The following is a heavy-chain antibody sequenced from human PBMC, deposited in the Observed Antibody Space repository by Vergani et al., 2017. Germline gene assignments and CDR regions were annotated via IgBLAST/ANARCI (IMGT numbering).Heavy chain of an antibody. Sequence: QVQLVQSGAEVKKPGASVKVSCKASGYTFTGYYMHWVRQAPGQGLEWMGWINPNSGGTNYAQKFQGRVTMTRDTSISTAYMELSRLRSDDTAVYYCARLKTPMPYSGYYSVHNWFAPWGQGTLVTVSS. V-gene: IGHV1-2*02. D-gene: IGHD3-22*01. CDR1: GYTFTGYY. CDR3: ARLKTPMPYSGYYSVHNWFAP. CDR2: INPNSGGT. J-gene: IGHJ5*02.